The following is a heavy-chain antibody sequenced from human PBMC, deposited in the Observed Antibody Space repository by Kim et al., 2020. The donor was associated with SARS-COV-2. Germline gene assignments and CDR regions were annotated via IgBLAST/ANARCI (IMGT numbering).Heavy chain of an antibody. CDR1: GFSFHSHG. D-gene: IGHD3-22*01. J-gene: IGHJ5*02. CDR3: TNDRGGYWCGDKWSDR. V-gene: IGHV3-30*02. Sequence: GGSLRLSCAASGFSFHSHGMNWVRQAPGKGPEWVAHIQHAGSDKSYADSVKGRFTVSRDNSRNMLYLDMSSLSVEDTAVYYCTNDRGGYWCGDKWSDRWGEGTLGTVSS. CDR2: IQHAGSDK.